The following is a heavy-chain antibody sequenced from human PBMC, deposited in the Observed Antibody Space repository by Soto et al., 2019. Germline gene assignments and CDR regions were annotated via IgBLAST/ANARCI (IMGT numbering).Heavy chain of an antibody. V-gene: IGHV4-59*01. CDR3: ARHHDSGGYALDY. CDR1: GGSISSYY. Sequence: SETLSLTCTVSGGSISSYYWSWIRQPPGKGLEWIGYIYYSGSTNYNPSLRSRVTISVDTSKNQFSVKLSSVTAADTAVYYCARHHDSGGYALDYWGQGTLVSFSS. D-gene: IGHD3-10*01. J-gene: IGHJ4*02. CDR2: IYYSGST.